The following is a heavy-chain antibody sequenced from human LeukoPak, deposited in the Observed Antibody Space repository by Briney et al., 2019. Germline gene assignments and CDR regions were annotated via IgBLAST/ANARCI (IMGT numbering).Heavy chain of an antibody. V-gene: IGHV3-23*01. J-gene: IGHJ1*01. CDR2: ITPNADRT. Sequence: GGSLRLSCAASGFTFGSYGMSWVRQAPGKGLEWVSFITPNADRTSYADSVEGSFTISRDNPRNKLYMQMNSLTVEDTAAYYCAIMHGYYDGSGYWVQWGQGTLVTVSS. D-gene: IGHD3-22*01. CDR1: GFTFGSYG. CDR3: AIMHGYYDGSGYWVQ.